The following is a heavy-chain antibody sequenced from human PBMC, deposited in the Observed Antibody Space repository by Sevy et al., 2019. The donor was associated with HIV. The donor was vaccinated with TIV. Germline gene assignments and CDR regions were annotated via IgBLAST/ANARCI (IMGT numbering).Heavy chain of an antibody. CDR2: ISFDGSNK. CDR1: GFTFSGYT. V-gene: IGHV3-30-3*01. J-gene: IGHJ3*02. Sequence: GGSLRLSCAASGFTFSGYTLHWVRQAPGKGLEWAAVISFDGSNKYYVDSVKGRFTISRDNSKNTLYLQMNSLRPEDTAVYYCARGAWDIVVVPAAFDIWGQGTMVTVSS. CDR3: ARGAWDIVVVPAAFDI. D-gene: IGHD2-2*01.